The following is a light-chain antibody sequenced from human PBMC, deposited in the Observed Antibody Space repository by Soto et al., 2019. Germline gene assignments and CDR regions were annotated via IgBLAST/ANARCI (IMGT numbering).Light chain of an antibody. Sequence: DIQMTQSPSTLSASVGDRVTITCRASQSISTWLASYQQKPGKAPKVLIYDASRLESGVPSRFSGSGSGTDFTLTISXLQPADFATYYCQQYNSYSWTFGQGTKVDIK. J-gene: IGKJ1*01. CDR3: QQYNSYSWT. CDR2: DAS. CDR1: QSISTW. V-gene: IGKV1-5*01.